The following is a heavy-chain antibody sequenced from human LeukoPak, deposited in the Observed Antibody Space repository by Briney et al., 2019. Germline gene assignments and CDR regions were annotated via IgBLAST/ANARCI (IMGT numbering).Heavy chain of an antibody. CDR2: IYHSGST. CDR3: ARFAIVVVPADRSYYMDV. D-gene: IGHD2-2*01. Sequence: SETLSLTCAVSGYSISSGYYWGWIRQPPGKGLEWIGSIYHSGSTYYNPSLKSRVTISVDTSKNQFSLKLSSVTAADTAVYSCARFAIVVVPADRSYYMDVWAKGPRSPSP. CDR1: GYSISSGYY. J-gene: IGHJ6*03. V-gene: IGHV4-38-2*01.